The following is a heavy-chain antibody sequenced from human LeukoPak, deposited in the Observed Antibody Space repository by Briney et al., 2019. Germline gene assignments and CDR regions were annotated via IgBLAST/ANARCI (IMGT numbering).Heavy chain of an antibody. D-gene: IGHD6-13*01. J-gene: IGHJ3*02. CDR2: IRYDGGNK. Sequence: GGSLRLSCAASGFTFSSYGMHWVRQAPGKGLEWVAFIRYDGGNKCYADSVKGRFTIPRDNSKNSVYLQMNSLRAEDTAVYYCAKPYNRSWSAFDIWGQGTMVTVCS. CDR1: GFTFSSYG. V-gene: IGHV3-30*02. CDR3: AKPYNRSWSAFDI.